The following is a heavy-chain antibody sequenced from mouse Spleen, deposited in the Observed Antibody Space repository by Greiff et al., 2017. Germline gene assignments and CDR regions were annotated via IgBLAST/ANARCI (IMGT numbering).Heavy chain of an antibody. D-gene: IGHD2-1*01. J-gene: IGHJ1*01. Sequence: EVQLVESGGGLVKLGGSLKLSCAASGFTFSSYYMSWVRQTPEKRLEWVATISSGGGSTYYPDSVKGRFTISRDNAKNTLYLQMSSLNSEDTAVYYCARDGSYGNYRYFDVWGAGTTVTVSS. CDR1: GFTFSSYY. V-gene: IGHV5-12-1*01. CDR3: ARDGSYGNYRYFDV. CDR2: ISSGGGST.